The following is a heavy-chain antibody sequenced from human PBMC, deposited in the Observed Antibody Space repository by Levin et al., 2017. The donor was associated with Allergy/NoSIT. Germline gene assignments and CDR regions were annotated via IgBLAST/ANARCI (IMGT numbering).Heavy chain of an antibody. CDR3: ARLTYYDFWSGWVSFDY. V-gene: IGHV3-48*02. CDR1: GFTFSSYS. J-gene: IGHJ4*02. D-gene: IGHD3-3*01. CDR2: ISSSSSTI. Sequence: GGSLRLSCAASGFTFSSYSMNWVRQAPGKGLEWVSYISSSSSTIYYADSVKGRFTISRDNAKNSLYLQMNSLRDEDTAVYYCARLTYYDFWSGWVSFDYWGQGTLVTVSS.